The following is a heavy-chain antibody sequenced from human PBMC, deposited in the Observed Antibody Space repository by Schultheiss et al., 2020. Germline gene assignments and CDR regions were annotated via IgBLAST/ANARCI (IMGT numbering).Heavy chain of an antibody. J-gene: IGHJ1*01. CDR1: GGSISSGGYY. V-gene: IGHV4-61*02. CDR3: ATYYYDSSGYYSRRAMTNEYFQH. Sequence: SATLSLTCTVSGGSISSGGYYWSWIRQPAGKGLEWIGRIYTSGSTNYNPSLKSRVTISVDTSKNQFSLKLSSVTAADTAVYYCATYYYDSSGYYSRRAMTNEYFQHWGQGTLVTVSS. CDR2: IYTSGST. D-gene: IGHD3-22*01.